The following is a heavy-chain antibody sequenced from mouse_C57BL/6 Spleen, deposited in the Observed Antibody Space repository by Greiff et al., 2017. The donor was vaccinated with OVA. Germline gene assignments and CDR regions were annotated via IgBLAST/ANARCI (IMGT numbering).Heavy chain of an antibody. CDR3: ARSDYDLLYFEV. J-gene: IGHJ1*03. D-gene: IGHD2-4*01. CDR1: GYAFTNYL. Sequence: QVQLQQSGAELVRPGTSVKVSCKASGYAFTNYLIEWVKQRPGQGLEWIGVINPGSGGTNYNEKFKGKATLTADKSSSTAYMQLSSLTSEDSAVYFCARSDYDLLYFEVWGTGTTVTVSS. CDR2: INPGSGGT. V-gene: IGHV1-54*01.